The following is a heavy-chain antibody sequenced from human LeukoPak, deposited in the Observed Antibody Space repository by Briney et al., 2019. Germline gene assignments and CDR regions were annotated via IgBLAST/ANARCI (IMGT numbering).Heavy chain of an antibody. CDR2: VSGYNGNT. CDR3: ARDALRYDDVWSGYPYFQH. D-gene: IGHD3-3*01. J-gene: IGHJ1*01. V-gene: IGHV1-18*01. Sequence: ASVKVSCKASGYNFTNYGINWVRQAPGQGPEWVAWVSGYNGNTNYAQKLQGRLPVTTDTSTTTAYLEVRSLTSDDTAVYYCARDALRYDDVWSGYPYFQHWGQGTLVTVSS. CDR1: GYNFTNYG.